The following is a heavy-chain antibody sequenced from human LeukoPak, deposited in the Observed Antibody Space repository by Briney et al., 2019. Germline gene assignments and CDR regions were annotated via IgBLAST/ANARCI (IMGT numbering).Heavy chain of an antibody. J-gene: IGHJ4*02. D-gene: IGHD6-13*01. V-gene: IGHV4-61*05. CDR3: ARGRRGLAAAGTDFDY. CDR1: GGSITTSGFY. CDR2: IYTSGST. Sequence: PSETLSLTCTVSGGSITTSGFYWAWIRRPPGKGLEWIGYIYTSGSTNYNPSLKSRVTISVDTSKNQFSLKLSSVNAADTAVYYCARGRRGLAAAGTDFDYWGQGTLVTVSS.